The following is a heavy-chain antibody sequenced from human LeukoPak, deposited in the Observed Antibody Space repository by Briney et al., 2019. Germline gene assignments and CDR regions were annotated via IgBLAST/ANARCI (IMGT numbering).Heavy chain of an antibody. CDR1: GGSFSGYY. CDR2: INHSGST. D-gene: IGHD3-16*01. V-gene: IGHV4-34*01. Sequence: PSETLSLTCAVYGGSFSGYYWSWIRQPPGKGLEWIGEINHSGSTNYNPSLKRRVTISVDTSKNQFSLKLSSVTAADTAVYYCARVRVEAWFLFGRQAAPAYFDYWGQGTLVTVSS. J-gene: IGHJ4*02. CDR3: ARVRVEAWFLFGRQAAPAYFDY.